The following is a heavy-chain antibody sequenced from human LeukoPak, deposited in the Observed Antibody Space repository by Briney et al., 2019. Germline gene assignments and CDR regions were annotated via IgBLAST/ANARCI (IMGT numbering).Heavy chain of an antibody. CDR1: GFTFSSYS. CDR3: AAEWELLNDY. CDR2: ISSSSSTI. J-gene: IGHJ4*02. V-gene: IGHV3-48*04. D-gene: IGHD1-26*01. Sequence: GGSLRLSCAASGFTFSSYSMNWVRQAPGKGLEWVSYISSSSSTIYYADSVKGRFTISRDNAKNSLYLQMNSLRAEDTAVYYCAAEWELLNDYWGQGTLVTVSS.